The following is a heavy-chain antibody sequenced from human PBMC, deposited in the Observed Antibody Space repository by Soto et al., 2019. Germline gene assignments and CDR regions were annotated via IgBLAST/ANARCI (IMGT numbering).Heavy chain of an antibody. V-gene: IGHV1-18*01. CDR2: ISAYTGNT. CDR3: AGRLGGDLDSSAFDI. Sequence: GASVKVSCKASGYTFTSYGISWVRQAPGQGLEWMGWISAYTGNTNYAQKLQGRVTMTTDTSTSTAYMELRSLRPDDTAVYYCAGRLGGDLDSSAFDIWGQGTMVTVSS. CDR1: GYTFTSYG. J-gene: IGHJ3*02. D-gene: IGHD2-21*02.